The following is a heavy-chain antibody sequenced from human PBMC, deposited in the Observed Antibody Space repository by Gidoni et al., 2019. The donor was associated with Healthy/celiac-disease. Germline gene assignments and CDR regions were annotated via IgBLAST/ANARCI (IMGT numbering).Heavy chain of an antibody. CDR2: IISSGSTI. CDR3: ARSIAVAEDY. D-gene: IGHD6-19*01. V-gene: IGHV3-48*03. CDR1: GFTFSSYE. Sequence: EVQLVESGGGLVQPGGSMRLSCAASGFTFSSYEMNWGRQAPGKGLEWVSYIISSGSTIYYADSVKGRFTISRDNAKNSLYLQMNSLRAEDTAVYYCARSIAVAEDYWGQGTLVTVSS. J-gene: IGHJ4*02.